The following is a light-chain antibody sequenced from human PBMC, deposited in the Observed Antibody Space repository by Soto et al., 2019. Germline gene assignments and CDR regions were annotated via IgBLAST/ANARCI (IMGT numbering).Light chain of an antibody. V-gene: IGKV3-11*01. CDR2: DAS. J-gene: IGKJ3*01. CDR3: QQRSNWPT. CDR1: QSVSSY. Sequence: IVLTLSPVTLSLSPWERATLSCRASQSVSSYLAWYQQKPGQAPRLLIYDASNRATGIPARFSGSGSGTDFTLPISSLEPEDFAVYYCQQRSNWPTFGPGTKVDIK.